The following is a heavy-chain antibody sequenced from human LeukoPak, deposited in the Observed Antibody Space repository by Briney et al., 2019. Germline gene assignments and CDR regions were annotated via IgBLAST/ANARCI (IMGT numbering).Heavy chain of an antibody. CDR1: GFTFRNYG. D-gene: IGHD2-2*01. CDR3: AKDGFYCSSTSCYLDY. CDR2: VSRDGGTK. V-gene: IGHV3-30*18. Sequence: GGSLRLSCSASGFTFRNYGIHWVRQAPGKGLEWVIVVSRDGGTKYYSDSVKGRFTISRDNSENTLYLQMNSLRAEDTAVYYCAKDGFYCSSTSCYLDYWGQGTLVTVSS. J-gene: IGHJ4*02.